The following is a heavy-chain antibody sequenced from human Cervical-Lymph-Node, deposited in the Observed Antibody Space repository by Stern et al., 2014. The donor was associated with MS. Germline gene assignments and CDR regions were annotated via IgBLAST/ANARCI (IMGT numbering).Heavy chain of an antibody. CDR2: SIPIIGTA. J-gene: IGHJ3*02. V-gene: IGHV1-69*01. D-gene: IGHD3-10*01. CDR3: ARDQRHYGSGHYAFDI. Sequence: VQLVESGAEVKKPGSSVRVSCKASGGTFSSYAFSWVRQAPGQGLEWMGGSIPIIGTANYAQRYQGRVTITADDSIETVYMEVSSLRSEDTAVFYCARDQRHYGSGHYAFDIWGQGTMVTVSS. CDR1: GGTFSSYA.